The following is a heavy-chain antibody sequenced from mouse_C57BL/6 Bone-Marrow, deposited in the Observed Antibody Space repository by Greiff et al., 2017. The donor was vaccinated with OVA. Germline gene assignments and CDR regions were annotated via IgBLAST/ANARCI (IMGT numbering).Heavy chain of an antibody. D-gene: IGHD2-4*01. CDR1: GYTFTDYE. CDR3: TRSFYDYDLAWFAY. Sequence: QVQLKESGAELVRPGASVTLSCKASGYTFTDYEMHWVKQTPVHGLEWIGAIDPETGGTAYNQKFKGKAILTAAKSSSTAYMELRSLTSEDSAVYYCTRSFYDYDLAWFAYWGQGTLVTVSA. V-gene: IGHV1-15*01. J-gene: IGHJ3*01. CDR2: IDPETGGT.